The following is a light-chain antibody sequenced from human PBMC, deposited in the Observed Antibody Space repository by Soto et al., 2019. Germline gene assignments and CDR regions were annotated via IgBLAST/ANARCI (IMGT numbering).Light chain of an antibody. CDR3: QKYDTAPWA. Sequence: DIQMTQSPSSLSASVGDRVTLTCRASQGISNYIAWYQQKPGKVPKLLIHGASTLQSGVSSRFSGSGSGTAFTLTISSLQAEDVATYYCQKYDTAPWAFGPGTKVDVK. J-gene: IGKJ3*01. CDR1: QGISNY. CDR2: GAS. V-gene: IGKV1-27*01.